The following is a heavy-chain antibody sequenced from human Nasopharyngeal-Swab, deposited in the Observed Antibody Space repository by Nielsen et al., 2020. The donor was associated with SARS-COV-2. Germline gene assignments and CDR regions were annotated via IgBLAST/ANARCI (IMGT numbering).Heavy chain of an antibody. J-gene: IGHJ4*02. D-gene: IGHD2-15*01. CDR2: ISYDGSNK. V-gene: IGHV3-30-3*01. CDR3: ARSWGGGYSFSFDY. Sequence: SLELSCAASGFIFSSYAMHWVRQAPGKGLEWVAVISYDGSNKYYADSVKGRFTISRDNSKNTLYLQMNSLRAEDTAVYYCARSWGGGYSFSFDYWGQGTLVTVSS. CDR1: GFIFSSYA.